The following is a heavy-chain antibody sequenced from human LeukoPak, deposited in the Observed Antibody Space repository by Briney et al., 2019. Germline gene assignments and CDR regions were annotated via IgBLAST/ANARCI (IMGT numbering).Heavy chain of an antibody. J-gene: IGHJ4*02. Sequence: PGGSLRLSCAASGFTFSSYAMSWVRQAPGKGLEWVSEISGSGGSTYYADSVKGRFTISRDNSKNTLWLQMDSLRAEDTAVYYCAKDLSSSWYYFDHWGQGTLVTVSS. CDR2: ISGSGGST. CDR1: GFTFSSYA. CDR3: AKDLSSSWYYFDH. V-gene: IGHV3-23*01. D-gene: IGHD6-13*01.